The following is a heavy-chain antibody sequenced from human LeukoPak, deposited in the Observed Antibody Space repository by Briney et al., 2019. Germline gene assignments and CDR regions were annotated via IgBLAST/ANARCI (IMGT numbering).Heavy chain of an antibody. V-gene: IGHV3-7*01. J-gene: IGHJ4*02. CDR1: GGSISTSNYY. CDR3: TRNEV. Sequence: ETLSLTCTVSGGSISTSNYYWGWIRQPPGKGLEWVASIKFDGSEKNYADSVKGRFTISRDNARNSLYLEMNGLRAEDTAVYFCTRNEVWGQGTQVTVSS. CDR2: IKFDGSEK.